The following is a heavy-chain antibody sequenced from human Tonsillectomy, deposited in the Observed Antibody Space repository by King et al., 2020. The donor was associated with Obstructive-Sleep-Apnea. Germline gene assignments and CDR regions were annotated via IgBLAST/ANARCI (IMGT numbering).Heavy chain of an antibody. CDR3: ARDGGGGYEYDYYYGLDV. CDR1: GYYISNGYY. Sequence: LQLQESGPGLVKPSETLSLTCTVSGYYISNGYYWGWIRQPPGKGLEWIGSIYHSGSTYYNPSLKRRVTISVDTSKNQFSLNLNSVSAADTAVYYCARDGGGGYEYDYYYGLDVWGQGTTVTDSS. CDR2: IYHSGST. V-gene: IGHV4-38-2*02. J-gene: IGHJ6*02. D-gene: IGHD5-12*01.